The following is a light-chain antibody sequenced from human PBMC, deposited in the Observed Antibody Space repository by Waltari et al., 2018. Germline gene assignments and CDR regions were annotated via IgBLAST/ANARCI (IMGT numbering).Light chain of an antibody. J-gene: IGKJ1*01. CDR3: QQYNNWPPGT. Sequence: VVTQSPATLSMSPGERATLSCRTSQSIGSSLAWYQQRPGQAPRLLIYRASTRATGIPDRFSGSGSETDFTLTISSLQSEDIAIYYCQQYNNWPPGTFGQGTKVEI. CDR1: QSIGSS. CDR2: RAS. V-gene: IGKV3-15*01.